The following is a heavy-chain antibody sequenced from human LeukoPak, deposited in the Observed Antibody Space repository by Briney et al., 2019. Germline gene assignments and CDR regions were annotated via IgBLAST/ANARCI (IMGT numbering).Heavy chain of an antibody. D-gene: IGHD5-18*01. CDR2: INAGNGNT. Sequence: ASVKVPCKASGYTFTSYAMHWVRQAPGQRLEWMGWINAGNGNTKYSQKFQGRVTITRDTSARTAYMELSSLRSEDTAVYYRARTTAMVTIFDYWGQGTLVTVSS. V-gene: IGHV1-3*01. CDR3: ARTTAMVTIFDY. J-gene: IGHJ4*02. CDR1: GYTFTSYA.